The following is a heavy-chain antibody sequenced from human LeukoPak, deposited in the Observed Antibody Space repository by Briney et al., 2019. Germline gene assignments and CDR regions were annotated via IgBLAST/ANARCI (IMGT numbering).Heavy chain of an antibody. J-gene: IGHJ5*02. CDR1: GFTFSSSW. Sequence: GGSLRLSCAASGFTFSSSWMSWVRQAPGKGLEWVANIKQDGSEKYYVGSVKGRFTISRDNAKNSLYLQMDSLRAEDTAVYYCARDGPYSTSTTHPPWGQGTLVTVSS. V-gene: IGHV3-7*03. CDR2: IKQDGSEK. CDR3: ARDGPYSTSTTHPP. D-gene: IGHD6-6*01.